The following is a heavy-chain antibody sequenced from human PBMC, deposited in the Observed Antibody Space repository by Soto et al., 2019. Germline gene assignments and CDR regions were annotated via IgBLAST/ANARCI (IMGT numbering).Heavy chain of an antibody. CDR1: GFSLSTSGVG. J-gene: IGHJ4*02. Sequence: QITLKESGPTLVKPTQTLTLTCTFSGFSLSTSGVGVGWVRQPPGKALEWLALIYWDDDKRYSPSLKSRLTITKDTSKNQVVLTMTNMDPVDTATYYCAHVGWDSSSWSLDYWGQGTLVTVSS. V-gene: IGHV2-5*02. CDR2: IYWDDDK. CDR3: AHVGWDSSSWSLDY. D-gene: IGHD6-13*01.